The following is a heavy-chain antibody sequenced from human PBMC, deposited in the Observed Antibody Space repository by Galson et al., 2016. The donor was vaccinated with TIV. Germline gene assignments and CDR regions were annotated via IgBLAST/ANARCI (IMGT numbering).Heavy chain of an antibody. CDR2: ISSGGAST. J-gene: IGHJ4*02. CDR3: AKDERLGSYFDY. V-gene: IGHV3-23*01. Sequence: SLRLSCAESGFTFSSYAMSWVRQAPGKGLEWVSGISSGGASTYYADSVKGRFTISRDNSKNTVYLQVNSLRDEDTAVYYCAKDERLGSYFDYWGQGTLVTVSS. D-gene: IGHD3-10*01. CDR1: GFTFSSYA.